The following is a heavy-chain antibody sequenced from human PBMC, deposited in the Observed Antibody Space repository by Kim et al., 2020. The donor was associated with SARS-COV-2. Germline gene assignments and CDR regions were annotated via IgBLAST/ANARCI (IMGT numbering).Heavy chain of an antibody. Sequence: SETLSLTCAVSGGSISSSNWWCWVRQPPGKGLEWIGEIYHSGSTNYNPSLKSRVTISVDKTKNQFSLKLSSVTAADTAVYYCARRNGWDSYYYYGMDVWGQGTTVTVSS. D-gene: IGHD1-1*01. V-gene: IGHV4-4*02. CDR1: GGSISSSNW. J-gene: IGHJ6*02. CDR3: ARRNGWDSYYYYGMDV. CDR2: IYHSGST.